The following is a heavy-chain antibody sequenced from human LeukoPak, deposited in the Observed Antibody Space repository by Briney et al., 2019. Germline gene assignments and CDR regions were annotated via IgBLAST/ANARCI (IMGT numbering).Heavy chain of an antibody. CDR3: ARQIEYRHYFLCDP. CDR2: IYYSGST. V-gene: IGHV4-59*08. J-gene: IGHJ5*02. D-gene: IGHD2/OR15-2a*01. Sequence: PSETLSLTCTVSGGSICCYYWSWLRQPPGKGLEWIGYIYYSGSTNYNPSLKSRVTISVDTSKNQFSLKLSSVTAADTAVYYCARQIEYRHYFLCDPWGQGTLVTVSS. CDR1: GGSICCYY.